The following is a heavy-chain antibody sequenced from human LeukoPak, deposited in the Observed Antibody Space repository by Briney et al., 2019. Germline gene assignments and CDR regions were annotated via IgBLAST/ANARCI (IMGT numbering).Heavy chain of an antibody. CDR3: ARWARYDFWSGEGVNWFDP. CDR1: GYTFTSYY. J-gene: IGHJ5*02. D-gene: IGHD3-3*01. CDR2: INPSGGST. Sequence: GASVKVSCKASGYTFTSYYMHWVRQAPGQGLEWMGIINPSGGSTSYAQKFQGRVTMTRDTSTSTVYMELSSLRSEDTAVYYCARWARYDFWSGEGVNWFDPWGQGTLVTVSS. V-gene: IGHV1-46*01.